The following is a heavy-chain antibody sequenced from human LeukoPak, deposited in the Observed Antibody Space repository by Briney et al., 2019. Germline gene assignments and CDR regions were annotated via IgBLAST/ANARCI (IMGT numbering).Heavy chain of an antibody. V-gene: IGHV1-2*02. CDR2: INPNSGGT. CDR3: ARDLYCSGGSCYYLDY. J-gene: IGHJ4*02. Sequence: ASVKVSCKASGYTFTGYYMHWVRQAPGQGLEWMGWINPNSGGTNYAQKFQGRVTMTRDTSISTAYMELSRLRSDDTAVYYCARDLYCSGGSCYYLDYWGQGTLVTVSS. CDR1: GYTFTGYY. D-gene: IGHD2-15*01.